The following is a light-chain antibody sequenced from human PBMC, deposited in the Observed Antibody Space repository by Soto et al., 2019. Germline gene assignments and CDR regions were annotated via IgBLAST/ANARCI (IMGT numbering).Light chain of an antibody. CDR3: QQYGSSPLT. CDR1: QSVSSSY. J-gene: IGKJ5*01. V-gene: IGKV3D-20*01. Sequence: EIALTQCPATLSLSPGERDTLSCRATQSVSSSYLAWYQQKPGLAPRLLIYDASNRATGIPDRFSGSGSGTDFILTISRLEPEDFAVYYCQQYGSSPLTFGQGTRLEIK. CDR2: DAS.